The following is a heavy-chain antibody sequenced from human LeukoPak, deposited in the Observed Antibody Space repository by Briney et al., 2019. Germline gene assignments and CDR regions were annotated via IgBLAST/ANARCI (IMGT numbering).Heavy chain of an antibody. Sequence: SETLSLTCTVSGDSISSGSYYWSWIRQPLGKGLEWIGYIYYSGSTNYNPSLKSRVTISVDTSKNQFSLKLSSVTAADTAVYYCARDHLGPYGSGSYFDYWGQGTLVTVSS. J-gene: IGHJ4*02. CDR2: IYYSGST. CDR3: ARDHLGPYGSGSYFDY. D-gene: IGHD3-10*01. V-gene: IGHV4-61*01. CDR1: GDSISSGSYY.